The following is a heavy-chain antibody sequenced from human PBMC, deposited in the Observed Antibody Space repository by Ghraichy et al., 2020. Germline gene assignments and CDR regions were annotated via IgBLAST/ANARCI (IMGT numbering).Heavy chain of an antibody. D-gene: IGHD5-12*01. V-gene: IGHV4-59*01. J-gene: IGHJ5*02. CDR3: ARSIIVAPTWWFDP. CDR2: IYYNGGT. CDR1: GGSISTYY. Sequence: SETLSLTCTVSGGSISTYYWSWIRQPPGKGLEWIGYIYYNGGTNYNPSLKSRVTISVETSKNQFSLNLNSVTAADTAVYYCARSIIVAPTWWFDPWGQGTPVIVSS.